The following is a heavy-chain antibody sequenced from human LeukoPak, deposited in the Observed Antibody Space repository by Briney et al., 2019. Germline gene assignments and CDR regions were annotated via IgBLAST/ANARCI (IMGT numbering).Heavy chain of an antibody. D-gene: IGHD3-10*01. CDR2: IYYSGST. Sequence: PSETLSLTCTVSGGSISSGDYYWSWIRQPPGKGLEWIGYIYYSGSTYYNPSLKSRVTISVDTSKNQFSLKLSSVTAADTAVYYCARGMVRGVISYWGQGTLVTVSS. V-gene: IGHV4-30-4*01. CDR1: GGSISSGDYY. CDR3: ARGMVRGVISY. J-gene: IGHJ4*02.